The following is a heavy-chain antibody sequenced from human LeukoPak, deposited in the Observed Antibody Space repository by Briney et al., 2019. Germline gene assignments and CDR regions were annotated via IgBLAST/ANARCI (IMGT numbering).Heavy chain of an antibody. CDR2: FFHGRST. V-gene: IGHV4-30-2*01. J-gene: IGHJ4*02. Sequence: SQTLSLTCAVSGGSITSGDYSWTWIRQPPGQGLEWIGYFFHGRSTYYNPSLESRVTISVDRSKNQFSLKLNSVTAADTAVYYCARGTKTVVPERYYFDHWGQGALVTVSS. D-gene: IGHD3-22*01. CDR3: ARGTKTVVPERYYFDH. CDR1: GGSITSGDYS.